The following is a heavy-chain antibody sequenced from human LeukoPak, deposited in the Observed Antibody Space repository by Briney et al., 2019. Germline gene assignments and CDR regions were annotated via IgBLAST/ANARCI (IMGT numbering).Heavy chain of an antibody. CDR2: IYYSGST. V-gene: IGHV4-59*01. D-gene: IGHD3-9*01. J-gene: IGHJ4*02. CDR1: GGSISSYY. Sequence: SETLSLTCTVSGGSISSYYWSWIRQPPGKGLEWIGYIYYSGSTNYNPSLKSRVTISVDTSKNQFSLKLSSVTAADTAVYYCARNYDILPHFDYWGQGTPVTVSS. CDR3: ARNYDILPHFDY.